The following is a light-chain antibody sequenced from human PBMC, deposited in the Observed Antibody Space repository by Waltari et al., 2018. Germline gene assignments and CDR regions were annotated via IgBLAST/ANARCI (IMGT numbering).Light chain of an antibody. Sequence: EIVMTQSPATLSVSPGERAIFSCRASESVSSNLAWYQNKPGHAPRLLIHSASTRASGIPARFSGSWSGTEFTLTISSLQSEDLAVYYCHQYNSWPPGGTFGQGTKVEIK. J-gene: IGKJ1*01. CDR2: SAS. CDR1: ESVSSN. CDR3: HQYNSWPPGGT. V-gene: IGKV3-15*01.